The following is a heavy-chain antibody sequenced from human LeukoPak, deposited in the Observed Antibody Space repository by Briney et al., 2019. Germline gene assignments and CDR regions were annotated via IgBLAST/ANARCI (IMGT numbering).Heavy chain of an antibody. CDR1: GYSISSGSY. Sequence: SETLSLTCSVSGYSISSGSYWGWIRQPPGKGLEWIGSIHHSGSTYYNPSLKSRVTISVDTSKNQFSLKLSSVTAADTAVYYCARVYSYGYSPYWYFDLWGRGTLVTVSS. CDR3: ARVYSYGYSPYWYFDL. V-gene: IGHV4-38-2*02. CDR2: IHHSGST. D-gene: IGHD5-18*01. J-gene: IGHJ2*01.